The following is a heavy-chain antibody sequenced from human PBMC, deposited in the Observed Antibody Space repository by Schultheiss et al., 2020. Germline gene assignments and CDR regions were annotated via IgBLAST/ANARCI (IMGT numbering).Heavy chain of an antibody. CDR3: ARSGGHRYDY. Sequence: SQPLSLTCTVSGGSISSYYWSWIRQPPGKGLEWIGYIYYSGSTNYNPSLKSRVTISVDTSKNQFSLQLNSVTPEDTAVYYCARSGGHRYDYWGQGTLVTVAS. J-gene: IGHJ4*02. CDR2: IYYSGST. CDR1: GGSISSYY. V-gene: IGHV4-59*12. D-gene: IGHD2-15*01.